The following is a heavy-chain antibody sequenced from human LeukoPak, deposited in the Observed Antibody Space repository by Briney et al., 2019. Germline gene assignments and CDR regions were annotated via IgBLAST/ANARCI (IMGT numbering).Heavy chain of an antibody. D-gene: IGHD3-10*01. CDR2: ISSSSSYT. J-gene: IGHJ6*04. CDR3: AKWYGSGSYSPRGMDV. Sequence: PGGSLRLSCAASGFTFSDYYMSWIRQAPGKGLEWVSYISSSSSYTNYADSVKGRFTISRDNSKNTLYLQMNSLRAEDTAVYYCAKWYGSGSYSPRGMDVWGKGTTVTVSS. V-gene: IGHV3-11*03. CDR1: GFTFSDYY.